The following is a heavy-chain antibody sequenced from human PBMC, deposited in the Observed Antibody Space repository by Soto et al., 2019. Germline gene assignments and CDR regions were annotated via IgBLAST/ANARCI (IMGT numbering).Heavy chain of an antibody. Sequence: QVQLQESGPGLVKPSETLSLTCTVSGGSVSSGSYYWSWIRQPPGKGLEWIGYIYYSGSTNYNPSLKSRVTISVDTSKNQFSLKLGSVTAADTAVYYCARDFFIAAAGTSIYYYGMDVWGQGTTVTVSS. CDR1: GGSVSSGSYY. CDR3: ARDFFIAAAGTSIYYYGMDV. D-gene: IGHD6-13*01. CDR2: IYYSGST. V-gene: IGHV4-61*01. J-gene: IGHJ6*02.